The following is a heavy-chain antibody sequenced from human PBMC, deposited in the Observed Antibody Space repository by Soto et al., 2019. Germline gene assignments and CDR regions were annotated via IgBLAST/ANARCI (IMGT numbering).Heavy chain of an antibody. Sequence: GESLKISCKGSGYSFTSYWIGWVRQMPGKGLEWMGIIYPGDSDTRYSPSFQGQVTISADKSISTAYLQWSSLKASDTAMYYCARHVSTETPYYYYYYMDVWGKGTTVTVSS. CDR3: ARHVSTETPYYYYYYMDV. D-gene: IGHD2-21*02. J-gene: IGHJ6*03. V-gene: IGHV5-51*01. CDR1: GYSFTSYW. CDR2: IYPGDSDT.